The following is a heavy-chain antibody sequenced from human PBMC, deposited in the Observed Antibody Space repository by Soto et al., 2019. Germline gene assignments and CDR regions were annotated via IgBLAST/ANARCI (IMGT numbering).Heavy chain of an antibody. Sequence: GGSLRLSCSASGLTITNFGLHWVRQAPGKGLEHVCAIDSTGGTTDYADSVKGRFTISRDNSKNTLYLQMTSLRTDDTGTYYCAKDPLTRPFGELLRDHHDLWGQGTLVTVSS. CDR2: IDSTGGTT. CDR3: AKDPLTRPFGELLRDHHDL. D-gene: IGHD3-10*01. CDR1: GLTITNFG. J-gene: IGHJ5*02. V-gene: IGHV3-64D*08.